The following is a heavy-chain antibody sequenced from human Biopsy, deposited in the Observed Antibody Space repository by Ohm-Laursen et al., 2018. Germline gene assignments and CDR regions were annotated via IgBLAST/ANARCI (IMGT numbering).Heavy chain of an antibody. D-gene: IGHD3-22*01. CDR3: AKDRFPYTSGYSSVFEY. CDR2: ISNDGDIK. Sequence: SLRLSCAASGFTFSSHGMHWVRQAPGKGLEWVSLISNDGDIKYSADSMEGRFTISRDNSRNTLFLQMNSLKAEDTAVYYCAKDRFPYTSGYSSVFEYWGQGTLVTVSS. V-gene: IGHV3-30*18. J-gene: IGHJ4*02. CDR1: GFTFSSHG.